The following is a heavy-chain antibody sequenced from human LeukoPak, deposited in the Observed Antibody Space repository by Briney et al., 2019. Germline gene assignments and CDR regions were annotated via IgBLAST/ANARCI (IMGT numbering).Heavy chain of an antibody. CDR1: GYTFTGYC. V-gene: IGHV1-2*06. CDR2: INPNSGGT. J-gene: IGHJ4*02. D-gene: IGHD6-6*01. CDR3: ARDGSSSPYYFDY. Sequence: GASVKVSXKASGYTFTGYCMHWVRQAPGQGLEWMRRINPNSGGTNYAQKFQGRVTMTRDTSISTAYMELSRLRSDDTAVYYCARDGSSSPYYFDYWGQGTLVTVSS.